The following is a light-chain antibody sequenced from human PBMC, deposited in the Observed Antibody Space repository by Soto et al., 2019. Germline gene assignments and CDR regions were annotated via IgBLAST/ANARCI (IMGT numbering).Light chain of an antibody. J-gene: IGKJ1*01. CDR1: QTISSW. CDR2: KAS. V-gene: IGKV1-5*03. Sequence: DIPMTQSPSTLSGSVGDRVTITCRASQTISSWLAWYQQKTGKAPKLLIYKASTLKSGVPSRFSGSGSGTEFTLTISSLQPDDFATYYCQHYNSYSEAFDQGTKVELK. CDR3: QHYNSYSEA.